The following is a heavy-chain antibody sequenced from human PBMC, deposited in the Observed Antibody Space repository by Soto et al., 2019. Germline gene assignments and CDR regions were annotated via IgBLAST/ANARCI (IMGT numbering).Heavy chain of an antibody. CDR3: AHRSYGSSWYGHWFDP. D-gene: IGHD6-13*01. V-gene: IGHV2-5*02. CDR1: GFSLSISGVG. CDR2: IYWDDDK. Sequence: SGPTLVNPTQTLTLTCTFSGFSLSISGVGVGWIRQPPGKALGWLALIYWDDDKRYSPSLKSRLTITKDTSKNQVVLTMTNMDPVDTATYYCAHRSYGSSWYGHWFDPWGQGTLVTVSS. J-gene: IGHJ5*02.